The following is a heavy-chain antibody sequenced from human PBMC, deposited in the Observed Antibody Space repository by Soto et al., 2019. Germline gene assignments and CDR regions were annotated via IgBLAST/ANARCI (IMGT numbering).Heavy chain of an antibody. CDR3: ARREIQRPIDY. CDR2: IYYSGTT. Sequence: QVQLQESGPGLVKPSDTLSLTCAVSGYSISSSNWWGWIRQPPGKGLEWIGYIYYSGTTYYNPSLKSRATMSIATSKYASPLKPTAVTAVDTAVYYCARREIQRPIDYWGQGTLVTVSS. CDR1: GYSISSSNW. D-gene: IGHD1-1*01. J-gene: IGHJ4*02. V-gene: IGHV4-28*01.